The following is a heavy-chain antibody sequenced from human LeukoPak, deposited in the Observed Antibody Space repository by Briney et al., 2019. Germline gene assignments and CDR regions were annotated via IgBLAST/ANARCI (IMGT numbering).Heavy chain of an antibody. D-gene: IGHD6-19*01. CDR1: GYTFTSYG. V-gene: IGHV1-18*01. J-gene: IGHJ4*02. CDR2: ISAYNGNT. CDR3: ARGRFSLRRAAVAGIQYYFDY. Sequence: ASVKVSCKASGYTFTSYGISWVRQAPGQGLEWMGWISAYNGNTNYAQKLQGRVTMTTDTSTSTAYMELRSLRSEDTAVYYCARGRFSLRRAAVAGIQYYFDYWGQGTLVTVSS.